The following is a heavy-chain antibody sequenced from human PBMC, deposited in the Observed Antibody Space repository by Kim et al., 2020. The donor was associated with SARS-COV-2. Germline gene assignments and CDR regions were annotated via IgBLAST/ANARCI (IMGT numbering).Heavy chain of an antibody. V-gene: IGHV1-46*01. J-gene: IGHJ6*02. CDR1: GYTFTSYY. D-gene: IGHD2-15*01. CDR3: ARERGGYCSGGSCYSGGYWPPYYYYGMDV. CDR2: INPSGGST. Sequence: ASVKVSCKASGYTFTSYYMHWVRQAPGQGLEWMGIINPSGGSTSYAQKFQGRVTMTRDTSTSTVYMELSSLRSEDTAVYYCARERGGYCSGGSCYSGGYWPPYYYYGMDVWGQGTTVTVSS.